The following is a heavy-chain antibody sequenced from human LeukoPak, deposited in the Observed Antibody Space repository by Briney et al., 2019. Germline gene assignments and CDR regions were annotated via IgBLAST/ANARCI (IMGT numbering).Heavy chain of an antibody. CDR1: GYTFTDYY. Sequence: ASVKVSCKASGYTFTDYYMLWMRQAPGQRLEWMGWINPNSGGTHFAQKFQGRVTMTSDTSISTAYMELISLTSDDTAVYYCASLEMATIGGRDYWGQGTLVTVSS. D-gene: IGHD5-24*01. V-gene: IGHV1-2*02. CDR3: ASLEMATIGGRDY. J-gene: IGHJ4*02. CDR2: INPNSGGT.